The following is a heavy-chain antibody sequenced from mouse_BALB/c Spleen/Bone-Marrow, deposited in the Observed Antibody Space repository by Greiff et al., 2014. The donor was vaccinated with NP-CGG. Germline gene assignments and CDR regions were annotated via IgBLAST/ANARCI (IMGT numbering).Heavy chain of an antibody. D-gene: IGHD2-3*01. CDR1: GYAFSSSW. J-gene: IGHJ3*01. CDR3: ARNDGYS. Sequence: QVQLQQSGPELVKPGASVKISCKTSGYAFSSSWMNWVKQRPGQGLEWIGRIYPGDGDTNYNGKFKGKATLTADKSSSTAYMQLSSLTSVDSAAYFCARNDGYSWGQGTLVTVSA. CDR2: IYPGDGDT. V-gene: IGHV1-82*01.